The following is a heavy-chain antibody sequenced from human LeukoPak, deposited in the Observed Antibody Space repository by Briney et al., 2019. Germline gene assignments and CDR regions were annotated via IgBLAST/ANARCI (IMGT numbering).Heavy chain of an antibody. CDR3: ARDRDSSGLRDFDL. V-gene: IGHV4-59*01. Sequence: SQTLSLTSTLAAGSINSYYSSWIRQPPGKGLEWIGYIYYSGNTNYNPSLKSRAAISIDTSKNQLYLQLSCGTAADTAVYYCARDRDSSGLRDFDLWGRGTLVTVS. D-gene: IGHD3-22*01. CDR2: IYYSGNT. J-gene: IGHJ2*01. CDR1: AGSINSYY.